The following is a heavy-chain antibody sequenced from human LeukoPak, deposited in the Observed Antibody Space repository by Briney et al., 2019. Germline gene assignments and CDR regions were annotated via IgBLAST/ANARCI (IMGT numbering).Heavy chain of an antibody. V-gene: IGHV3-74*01. Sequence: GGFLRLSCAASGFTFSIYWMHWVRQAPGKGLVWVSRIKGDGNTNYADSVKGQFTISRDNAKNTVSLQMNSLRAEDTGVYYCARAPSEIGGYYPEYYRHWGQGTLVTVSS. CDR3: ARAPSEIGGYYPEYYRH. J-gene: IGHJ1*01. CDR2: IKGDGNT. CDR1: GFTFSIYW. D-gene: IGHD3-22*01.